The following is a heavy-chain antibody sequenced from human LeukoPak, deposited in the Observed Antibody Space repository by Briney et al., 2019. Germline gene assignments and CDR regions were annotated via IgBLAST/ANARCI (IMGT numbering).Heavy chain of an antibody. J-gene: IGHJ5*02. CDR1: GFTFSDYY. Sequence: GGSLRLSCAASGFTFSDYYMSWIRQAPGKGLEWVSYITSSSSYTNYADSLKGRFTISRDNAKNSLYLQINSLGAEDTAVYYCAVSSSGPYNWFDPWGQGTLVTVSS. CDR2: ITSSSSYT. V-gene: IGHV3-11*06. CDR3: AVSSSGPYNWFDP. D-gene: IGHD6-13*01.